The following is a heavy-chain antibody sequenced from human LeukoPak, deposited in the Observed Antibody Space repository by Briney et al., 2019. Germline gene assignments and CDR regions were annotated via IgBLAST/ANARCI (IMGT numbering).Heavy chain of an antibody. J-gene: IGHJ3*02. D-gene: IGHD5-12*01. V-gene: IGHV3-7*01. Sequence: GGPLRLSGAASGFTFGSYWMSWVRQAPGKGLEWVANIKQDGSEKYYVDSVKGRFTIFRDNAKNSLYLQMNSLRAEDTAVYYCARELVDPHSGYDAFDIWGQGTMVTVSS. CDR3: ARELVDPHSGYDAFDI. CDR1: GFTFGSYW. CDR2: IKQDGSEK.